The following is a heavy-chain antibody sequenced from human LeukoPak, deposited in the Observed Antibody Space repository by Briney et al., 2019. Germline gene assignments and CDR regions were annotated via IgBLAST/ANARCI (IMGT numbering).Heavy chain of an antibody. V-gene: IGHV3-53*01. CDR2: IYSGGST. D-gene: IGHD3-16*01. CDR3: ARVYGGYYFDC. J-gene: IGHJ4*02. Sequence: GGSLRLSCAAYGFTVSSNYMSWVRQAPGLGLEWVSVIYSGGSTYYADSAKGRFTICRDNSKNTLYLQMNSLSAEDTAVYYCARVYGGYYFDCWGQGTLVTVSS. CDR1: GFTVSSNY.